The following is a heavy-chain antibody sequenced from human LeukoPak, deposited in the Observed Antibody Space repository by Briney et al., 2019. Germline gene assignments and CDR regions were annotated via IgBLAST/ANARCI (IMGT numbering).Heavy chain of an antibody. CDR2: VSWNSYNI. J-gene: IGHJ4*02. D-gene: IGHD3-3*01. Sequence: GGSLRLSCAASGFTFDDYTMHWVRQAPGKGLEWASCVSWNSYNIGYADSVRGRFTIARDNAKNSLYLQMNSLRAEDTAVYYCARGDFWSGYYRYFDYWGQGTLVTVSS. CDR1: GFTFDDYT. CDR3: ARGDFWSGYYRYFDY. V-gene: IGHV3-9*01.